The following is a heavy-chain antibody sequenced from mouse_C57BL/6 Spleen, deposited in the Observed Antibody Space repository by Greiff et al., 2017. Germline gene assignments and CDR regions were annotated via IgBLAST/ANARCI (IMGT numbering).Heavy chain of an antibody. J-gene: IGHJ1*03. CDR3: ARYDGYYGYFDV. V-gene: IGHV3-6*01. CDR1: GYSITSGYY. CDR2: ISYDGSN. D-gene: IGHD2-3*01. Sequence: EVKLMESGPGLVKPSQSLSLTCSVTGYSITSGYYWNWIRQFPGNKLEWMGYISYDGSNNYNPSLKNRITITRDTSKNQFFLKLNSVTTEDTATYYCARYDGYYGYFDVWGTGTTVTVSS.